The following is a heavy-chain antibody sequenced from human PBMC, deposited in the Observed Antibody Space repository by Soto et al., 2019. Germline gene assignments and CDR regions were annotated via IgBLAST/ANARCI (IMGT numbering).Heavy chain of an antibody. Sequence: EVQLVESGGGLVQPGRSLRLSCVASGFTFDDYGMHWVRQAPGKGLEWVSGITWNSGNIGYADSVKGRFTISRDNAKNSLYLQMNSLRPEDTALYYCARRGNTMAFDIWGQGTMVIVSS. CDR1: GFTFDDYG. V-gene: IGHV3-9*01. D-gene: IGHD3-16*01. CDR3: ARRGNTMAFDI. CDR2: ITWNSGNI. J-gene: IGHJ3*02.